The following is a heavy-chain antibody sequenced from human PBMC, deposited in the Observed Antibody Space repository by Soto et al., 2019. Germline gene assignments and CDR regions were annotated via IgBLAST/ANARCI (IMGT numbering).Heavy chain of an antibody. J-gene: IGHJ6*04. CDR1: GFTFSSYA. Sequence: QVQLVESGGGVVQPGRSLRLSCAASGFTFSSYAMHWVRQAPGKGLEWVAVISYDGSNKYYADSVKGRFTISRDNSKNTLYLQMNSLRAEDTAVYYCARARGYRGFYYYGMDFWGEGTTVTVSS. D-gene: IGHD5-18*01. CDR3: ARARGYRGFYYYGMDF. CDR2: ISYDGSNK. V-gene: IGHV3-30-3*01.